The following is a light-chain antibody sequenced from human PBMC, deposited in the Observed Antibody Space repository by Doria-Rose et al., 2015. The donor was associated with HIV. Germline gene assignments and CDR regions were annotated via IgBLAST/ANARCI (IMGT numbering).Light chain of an antibody. Sequence: TQSPGTLSLSPGERATLSCRARQSFSRTYLAWYQPKPGQAPSLLIYDGSTRATGIPDRFSGSGSATDFTLTINRLEPEDFALYYCHQCGTSWTFGQGTKVEI. CDR2: DGS. J-gene: IGKJ1*01. CDR1: QSFSRTY. CDR3: HQCGTSWT. V-gene: IGKV3-20*01.